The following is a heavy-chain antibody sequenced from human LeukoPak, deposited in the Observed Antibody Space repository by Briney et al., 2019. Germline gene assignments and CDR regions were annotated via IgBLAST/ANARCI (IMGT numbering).Heavy chain of an antibody. CDR2: ISPNSGGT. CDR3: TRGYFDYYFDH. V-gene: IGHV1-2*04. CDR1: GGTFSSYA. D-gene: IGHD3-9*01. J-gene: IGHJ4*02. Sequence: ASVKVSCKASGGTFSSYAINWVRQAPGQGLEWMGWISPNSGGTNYAQKFQGWVTMTRDTSISTAYMELSTLRSDDTAVYYCTRGYFDYYFDHWGQGTLVTVSS.